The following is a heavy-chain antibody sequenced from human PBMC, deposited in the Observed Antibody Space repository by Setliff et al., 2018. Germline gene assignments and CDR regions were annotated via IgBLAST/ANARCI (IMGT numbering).Heavy chain of an antibody. J-gene: IGHJ4*02. CDR1: GGSFDCGTHY. CDR3: AGTPARGTTWLSPFDY. D-gene: IGHD3-9*01. CDR2: IQGTGNT. Sequence: PSETLSLTCTVPGGSFDCGTHYWSWIRQPAGKVPEWIGLIQGTGNTNYNPSLQSRATISIDTSKNQISLKITSVTAADTALYSCAGTPARGTTWLSPFDYWGQGIQVTVSS. V-gene: IGHV4-61*02.